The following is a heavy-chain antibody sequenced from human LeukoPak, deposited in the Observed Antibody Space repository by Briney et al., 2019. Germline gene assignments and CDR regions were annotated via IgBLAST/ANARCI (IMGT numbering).Heavy chain of an antibody. J-gene: IGHJ5*02. Sequence: GGSLRLSCAASGFTFSSYAMSWVRQAPGKGLEWVSAISGSGGSTYYTDSVKGRFTISRDNSKNTLYLQMNSLRAEDTAVYYCAKGLDGDYEYPSAWGQGTLVTVSS. CDR1: GFTFSSYA. CDR3: AKGLDGDYEYPSA. CDR2: ISGSGGST. D-gene: IGHD4-17*01. V-gene: IGHV3-23*01.